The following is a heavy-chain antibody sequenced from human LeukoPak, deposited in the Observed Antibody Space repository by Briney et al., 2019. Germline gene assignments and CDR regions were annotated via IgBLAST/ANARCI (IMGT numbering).Heavy chain of an antibody. CDR2: ISSHSSTI. CDR1: GFTFSSYS. Sequence: GGSLRLSCAASGFTFSSYSMNWVRQAPGKGLEWVSYISSHSSTIYYADSVKGRFTISRDNARNSLFLQMSSLRAEDTAVYYCARPGLPAAVDYWGQGTLVTVSS. CDR3: ARPGLPAAVDY. V-gene: IGHV3-48*01. D-gene: IGHD6-13*01. J-gene: IGHJ4*02.